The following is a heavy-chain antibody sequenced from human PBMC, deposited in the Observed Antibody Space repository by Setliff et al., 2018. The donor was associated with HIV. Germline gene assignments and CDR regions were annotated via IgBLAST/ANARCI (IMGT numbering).Heavy chain of an antibody. J-gene: IGHJ4*02. CDR1: GFTFSSYS. V-gene: IGHV3-21*01. CDR2: ISSSSSYI. D-gene: IGHD6-19*01. Sequence: LRLSCAASGFTFSSYSMNWVRQAPGKGLEWVSSISSSSSYIYYADSVKGRFTISRDNAKNSLSLQVNSLRAEDTAVYYCARSIIRPYSSGWPWYFDYWGQGTLVTVSS. CDR3: ARSIIRPYSSGWPWYFDY.